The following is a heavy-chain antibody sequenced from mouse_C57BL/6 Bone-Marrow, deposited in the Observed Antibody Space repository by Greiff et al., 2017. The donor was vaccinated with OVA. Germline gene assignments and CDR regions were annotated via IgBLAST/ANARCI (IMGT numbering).Heavy chain of an antibody. V-gene: IGHV1-50*01. Sequence: QVQLKQSGAELVKPGASVKLSCKASGYTFTSYWMQWVKQRPGQGLEWIGEINPCDSYTNYNQKFKGKATLTVDTSSSTAYMQLSSLTSEDAAVYYYSRVWYYGGSALWGTGTTVTVSS. CDR3: SRVWYYGGSAL. CDR1: GYTFTSYW. J-gene: IGHJ1*03. D-gene: IGHD1-1*01. CDR2: INPCDSYT.